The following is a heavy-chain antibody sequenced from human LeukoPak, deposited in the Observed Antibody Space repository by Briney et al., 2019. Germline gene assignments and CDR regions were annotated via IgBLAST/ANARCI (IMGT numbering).Heavy chain of an antibody. CDR2: ISYDGSNK. D-gene: IGHD5-12*01. V-gene: IGHV3-30-3*01. Sequence: GGSLRLSCAASGFTFSSYWMNWARQAPGKGLEWVAVISYDGSNKYYADSVKGRFTISRDNSKNTLYLQMNSLRAEDTAVYYCARAGGYSGYVNLDYWGQGTLVTVSS. J-gene: IGHJ4*02. CDR1: GFTFSSYW. CDR3: ARAGGYSGYVNLDY.